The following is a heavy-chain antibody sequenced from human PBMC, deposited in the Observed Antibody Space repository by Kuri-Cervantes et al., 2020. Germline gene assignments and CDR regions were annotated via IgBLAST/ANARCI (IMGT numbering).Heavy chain of an antibody. CDR1: GFTFSVYS. D-gene: IGHD6-13*01. CDR2: ISSSSSYI. Sequence: GESLKISCAASGFTFSVYSMNWVRQAPGKGLEWVSSISSSSSYIYYADSVKGRFTISRDNAKNSPYLQMNSLRAEDTAVYYCATGQQLGFDYWGQGTLVTVSS. V-gene: IGHV3-21*01. CDR3: ATGQQLGFDY. J-gene: IGHJ4*02.